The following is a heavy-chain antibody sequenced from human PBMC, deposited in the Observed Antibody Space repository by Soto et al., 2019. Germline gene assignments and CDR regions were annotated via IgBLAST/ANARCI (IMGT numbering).Heavy chain of an antibody. J-gene: IGHJ6*02. D-gene: IGHD3-10*01. V-gene: IGHV3-21*01. CDR3: ARDTKDGSGSYYYGMDV. CDR1: GFTFSSYS. Sequence: GGSLRLSCAASGFTFSSYSMNWVRQAPGKGLEWVSSISSSSSYIYYADSGKGRFTISRDNAKNSLYLQMNSLRAEDTAVYYCARDTKDGSGSYYYGMDVWGQGTTVTVSS. CDR2: ISSSSSYI.